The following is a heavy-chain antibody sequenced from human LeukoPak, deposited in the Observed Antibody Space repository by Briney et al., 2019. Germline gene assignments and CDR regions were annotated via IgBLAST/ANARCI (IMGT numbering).Heavy chain of an antibody. CDR3: ARDPRWLTPDCTSTSCYENSFAP. CDR1: GYSISSGYQ. V-gene: IGHV4-38-2*02. D-gene: IGHD2-2*01. CDR2: VHHNAGA. Sequence: PSETLSLTCAVSGYSISSGYQWAWIRQPPGRGLEWIGSVHHNAGAHYNPSLRSRVTISVDASKNHFSLKLSSVTVADTAVYFCARDPRWLTPDCTSTSCYENSFAPWGQGTLVTVSS. J-gene: IGHJ5*02.